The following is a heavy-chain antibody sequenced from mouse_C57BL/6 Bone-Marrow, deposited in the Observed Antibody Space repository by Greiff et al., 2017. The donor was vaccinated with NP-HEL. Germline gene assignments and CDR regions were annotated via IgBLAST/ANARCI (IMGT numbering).Heavy chain of an antibody. J-gene: IGHJ2*01. CDR1: GDTGTDYD. CDR3: ANNYGSRGDYFDY. V-gene: IGHV1-26*01. CDR2: INPNNGGT. D-gene: IGHD1-1*01. Sequence: EVQLQQSGPELVKPRASVKISCKASGDTGTDYDRNWVKQSHGKSLEWIGDINPNNGGTSYNQKFKGKATLTVDKSSSTAYMELRSLTSEDSAVYYCANNYGSRGDYFDYWGQGTTLTVSS.